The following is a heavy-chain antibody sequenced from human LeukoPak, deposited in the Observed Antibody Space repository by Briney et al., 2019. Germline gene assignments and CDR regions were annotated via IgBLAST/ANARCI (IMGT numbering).Heavy chain of an antibody. D-gene: IGHD3-22*01. CDR2: IYYSGST. J-gene: IGHJ2*01. V-gene: IGHV4-59*01. Sequence: SETLSLTCTVSGGSISSYYWSWIRQPPGKGLEWIGYIYYSGSTNYNPSLKSQVTISVDTSKNQFSLKLSSVTAADTAVYYCARATNYYDSSGYYYGWYFDLWGRGTLVTVSS. CDR3: ARATNYYDSSGYYYGWYFDL. CDR1: GGSISSYY.